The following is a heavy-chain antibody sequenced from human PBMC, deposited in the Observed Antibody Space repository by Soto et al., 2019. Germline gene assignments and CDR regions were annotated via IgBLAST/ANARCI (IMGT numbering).Heavy chain of an antibody. CDR2: INPNSGGT. CDR3: ARDRYDFWSGYWKTNWFDP. J-gene: IGHJ5*02. V-gene: IGHV1-2*04. Sequence: ASVKVSCKASGYTFTGYYMHWVRQAPGQGLAGMGWINPNSGGTNNAQKFQGWVNMTRDTSISTAYMELSRLRSDDTAVYYCARDRYDFWSGYWKTNWFDPWGQGTLVTVSS. CDR1: GYTFTGYY. D-gene: IGHD3-3*01.